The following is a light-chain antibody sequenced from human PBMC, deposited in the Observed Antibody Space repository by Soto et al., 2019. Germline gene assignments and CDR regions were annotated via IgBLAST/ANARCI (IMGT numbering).Light chain of an antibody. V-gene: IGKV3-20*01. J-gene: IGKJ1*01. Sequence: EIVMTESPATLSVSPGDRATLSCRASQSVSRSYLGWYQQKPGQALRLLMSGTSIGAAGVPDRFSGSGAGTEFTLTISRLEPEDFKVYYCHRSETFGQGTKVDIK. CDR2: GTS. CDR1: QSVSRSY. CDR3: HRSET.